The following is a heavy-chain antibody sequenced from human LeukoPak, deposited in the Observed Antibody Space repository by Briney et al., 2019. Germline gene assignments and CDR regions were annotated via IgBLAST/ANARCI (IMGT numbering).Heavy chain of an antibody. V-gene: IGHV4-59*08. CDR3: ARGRIVLMVYGPQAFDI. D-gene: IGHD2-8*01. CDR2: IYYSGST. CDR1: GGSISSYY. J-gene: IGHJ3*02. Sequence: SETLSLTCTVSGGSISSYYWSWIRQPPGKGLEWIGYIYYSGSTNYNPSLKSRVTISVDTSKNQFSLKLSSVTAADTAVYYCARGRIVLMVYGPQAFDIWGQGTMVTVSS.